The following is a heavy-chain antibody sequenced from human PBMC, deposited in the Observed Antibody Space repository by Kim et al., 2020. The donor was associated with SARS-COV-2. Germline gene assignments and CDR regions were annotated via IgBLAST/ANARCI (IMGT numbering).Heavy chain of an antibody. CDR2: ISGSDGTT. CDR3: ARDPFGPGWFLA. V-gene: IGHV3-23*01. Sequence: GGSLRLSCAASGFTFSTYAMSWVRQAPGEGLEWISTISGSDGTTYYADSVKGRFTISRDNSKNTLHLQMNSLRAEDTAIYYCARDPFGPGWFLAWGQGTLVTVSS. CDR1: GFTFSTYA. D-gene: IGHD6-19*01. J-gene: IGHJ5*02.